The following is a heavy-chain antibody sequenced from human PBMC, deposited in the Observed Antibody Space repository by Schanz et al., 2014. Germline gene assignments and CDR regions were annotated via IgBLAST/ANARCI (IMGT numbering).Heavy chain of an antibody. CDR3: TKGLLPVRALADVFDV. CDR1: GFTFDPYA. D-gene: IGHD2-21*01. J-gene: IGHJ3*01. Sequence: QVQLVESGGGVVQPGRSLRLSCAASGFTFDPYAMHWLRQSPGKGLEWVAVIRYDGRNKNFVESVKGRFTISRDNSNNTVYLQMNTLRAEDTALYYCTKGLLPVRALADVFDVWGQGTMVTVSP. V-gene: IGHV3-33*06. CDR2: IRYDGRNK.